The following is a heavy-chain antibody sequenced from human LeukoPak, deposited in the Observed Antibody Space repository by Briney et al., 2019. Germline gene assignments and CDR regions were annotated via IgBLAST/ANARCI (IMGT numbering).Heavy chain of an antibody. CDR1: GGSISSGGYY. CDR2: MDYSGST. Sequence: SETLSLTCTVSGGSISSGGYYWSWIRQHPGKGLECIGYMDYSGSTYYNPSLKSRVTVSVDTSKNQFSLKLSSVTAAETAVYYCARGVRGVVFRAFDSWGQGTLVTVSS. CDR3: ARGVRGVVFRAFDS. D-gene: IGHD3-10*01. V-gene: IGHV4-31*03. J-gene: IGHJ4*02.